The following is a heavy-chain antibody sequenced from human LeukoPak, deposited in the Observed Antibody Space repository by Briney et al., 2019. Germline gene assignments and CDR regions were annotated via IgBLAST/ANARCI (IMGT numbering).Heavy chain of an antibody. V-gene: IGHV3-23*01. CDR1: GFAFSRHG. D-gene: IGHD6-6*01. CDR3: AKDAVAARPQYFDY. Sequence: PPGGSLRLSCAASGFAFSRHGIHWVRQSPGKGLEWVSGISGSGGGTYYADSVKGRFTISRDNSKDTLYLQMNSLRAEDTAVYYCAKDAVAARPQYFDYWGQGTLVIVSS. J-gene: IGHJ4*02. CDR2: ISGSGGGT.